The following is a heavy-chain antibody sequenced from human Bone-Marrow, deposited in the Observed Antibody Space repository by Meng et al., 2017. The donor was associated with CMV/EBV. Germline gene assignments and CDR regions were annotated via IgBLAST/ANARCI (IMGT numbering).Heavy chain of an antibody. CDR1: GGSFSGYY. CDR3: ARDLCGELPR. V-gene: IGHV3-7*01. Sequence: ETLSLTCAVYGGSFSGYYWSWVRQAPGKGLEWVANIKQDGSEKYYVDSVKGRFTISRDNAKNSLYLQMNSLRAEDTAVYYCARDLCGELPRWGQGTLVTVSS. J-gene: IGHJ4*02. D-gene: IGHD1-26*01. CDR2: IKQDGSEK.